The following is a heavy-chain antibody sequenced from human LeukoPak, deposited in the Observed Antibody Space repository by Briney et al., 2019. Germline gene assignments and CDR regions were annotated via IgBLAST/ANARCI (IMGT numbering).Heavy chain of an antibody. CDR2: ISGSGGST. Sequence: GGSLRLSCAASGFTFSSYAMSWVRQAPGKGLEWVSAISGSGGSTYYADSVKGRFTISRDNSKNTLYLQMNSLRSEDTAVYYCARNTVTTTSGYSYSRGYYGMDVWGQGTTVTVSS. CDR1: GFTFSSYA. D-gene: IGHD5-18*01. V-gene: IGHV3-23*01. CDR3: ARNTVTTTSGYSYSRGYYGMDV. J-gene: IGHJ6*02.